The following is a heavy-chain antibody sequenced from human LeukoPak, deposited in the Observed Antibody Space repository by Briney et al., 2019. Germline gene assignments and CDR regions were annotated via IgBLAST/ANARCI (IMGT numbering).Heavy chain of an antibody. CDR2: IIPIFGTA. Sequence: GASVKVSCKASGGTFSSYAISWVRQAPGQGLEWMGGIIPIFGTANYAQKFQGRVTITADKSTSTAYMELSSLRSEDTALYYCARDGEAYGTIYYWGQGTLVTVSS. D-gene: IGHD1-7*01. CDR1: GGTFSSYA. CDR3: ARDGEAYGTIYY. V-gene: IGHV1-69*06. J-gene: IGHJ4*02.